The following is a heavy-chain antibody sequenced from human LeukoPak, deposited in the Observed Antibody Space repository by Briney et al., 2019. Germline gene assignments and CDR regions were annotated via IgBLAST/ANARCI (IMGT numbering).Heavy chain of an antibody. CDR1: GFTFSTYS. CDR3: ARDGIMDV. Sequence: GGSLRLSCAASGFTFSTYSMNWVRQAPGKGLEWVSYISSNSSTIFYADSVKGRFTISRDNVKNSLYVQMNSLRVEDTAVYYCARDGIMDVWGKGTTVTVPS. D-gene: IGHD1-14*01. V-gene: IGHV3-48*01. J-gene: IGHJ6*03. CDR2: ISSNSSTI.